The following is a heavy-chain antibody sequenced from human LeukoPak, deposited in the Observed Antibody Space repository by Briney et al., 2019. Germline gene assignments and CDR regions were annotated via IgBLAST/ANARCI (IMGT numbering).Heavy chain of an antibody. Sequence: SETLSLTCAVYGGSFSGYYWSWIRQPPGKGLEWIGEINHSGSTNYNPSLKSRVTISVDTSKNQFSLKLSSVTAADTAVYYCARRRHYCSGGSCYRKYNWFDPWGQGTLVTVSS. V-gene: IGHV4-34*01. J-gene: IGHJ5*02. CDR1: GGSFSGYY. D-gene: IGHD2-15*01. CDR2: INHSGST. CDR3: ARRRHYCSGGSCYRKYNWFDP.